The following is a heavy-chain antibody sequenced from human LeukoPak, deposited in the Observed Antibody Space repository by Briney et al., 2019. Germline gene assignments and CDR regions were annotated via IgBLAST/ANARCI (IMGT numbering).Heavy chain of an antibody. CDR1: GGSISSGSYY. J-gene: IGHJ3*02. CDR2: IYASGST. D-gene: IGHD3-22*01. Sequence: SQTLSLTCTVSGGSISSGSYYWSWIRQPAGKGLEWIGRIYASGSTNYNPSLKSRVTMSVDTSKNQFSLKESSVTAADTAVYYCARTMNGAFDIWGQGTMVTVSS. CDR3: ARTMNGAFDI. V-gene: IGHV4-61*02.